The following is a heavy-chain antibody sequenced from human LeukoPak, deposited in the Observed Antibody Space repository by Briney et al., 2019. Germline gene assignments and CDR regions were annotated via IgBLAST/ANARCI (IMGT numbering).Heavy chain of an antibody. D-gene: IGHD6-19*01. CDR2: ISGDGGGT. Sequence: GGSLRLSCAASGFTFDNYAMLWVRQAPGKGLEWLSLISGDGGGTYYADSVKGRFTVSRDNSKNSLYLQMNSLTTDDTALYYCATYSSAWRSFDYWGQGTLVTVSS. CDR3: ATYSSAWRSFDY. J-gene: IGHJ4*02. CDR1: GFTFDNYA. V-gene: IGHV3-43*02.